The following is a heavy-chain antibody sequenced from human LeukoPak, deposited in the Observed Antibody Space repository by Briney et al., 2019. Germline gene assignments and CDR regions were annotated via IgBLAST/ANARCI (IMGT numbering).Heavy chain of an antibody. Sequence: ASVKVSCKASGGTFSSYAISWVRQAPGQGLEWMGGIIPIFGTANYAQKFQGRVTITADESTSTAYLELRSLRSDDTAVYYCARATGFGSGIAGARGAPKYYFDYWGQGTLVTVSS. CDR1: GGTFSSYA. V-gene: IGHV1-69*13. CDR3: ARATGFGSGIAGARGAPKYYFDY. CDR2: IIPIFGTA. D-gene: IGHD6-13*01. J-gene: IGHJ4*02.